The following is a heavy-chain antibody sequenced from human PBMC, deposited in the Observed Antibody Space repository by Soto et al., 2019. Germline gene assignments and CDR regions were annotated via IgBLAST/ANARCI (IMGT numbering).Heavy chain of an antibody. D-gene: IGHD3-16*01. Sequence: SETLSLTCTVSGGSINSYYWSWIRQPPGKGLEWIGYIYYSGSTKYNPSLKSRVTISKDMSKNQFSLKLSSVTAADTAMYYCGKDAGGRGNGAFDIWGQGTMVTVSS. CDR3: GKDAGGRGNGAFDI. J-gene: IGHJ3*02. CDR2: IYYSGST. V-gene: IGHV4-59*01. CDR1: GGSINSYY.